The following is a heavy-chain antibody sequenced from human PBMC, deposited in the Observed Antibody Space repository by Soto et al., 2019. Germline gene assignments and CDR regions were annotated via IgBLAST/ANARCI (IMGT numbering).Heavy chain of an antibody. J-gene: IGHJ4*02. D-gene: IGHD3-22*01. Sequence: SETLSLTCTVSGVSISSFDWNWIRQSPGKGLEWIGYISDTGSTNYNPSLKSRVTISVDTSKKQFSLKLSSVTAADTAVYYCARQDTSGYAFDSWGPGTLVPVSS. CDR1: GVSISSFD. CDR2: ISDTGST. CDR3: ARQDTSGYAFDS. V-gene: IGHV4-59*08.